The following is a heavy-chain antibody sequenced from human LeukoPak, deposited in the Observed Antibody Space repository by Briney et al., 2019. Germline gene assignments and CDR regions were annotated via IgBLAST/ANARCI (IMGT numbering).Heavy chain of an antibody. Sequence: SETLSLTCAVYGESMTGHYWTWIRQPPGKRLEWIGEIHHSGGTNSNPSLKNRLTMSMGMSKNQFSLNLKSVTAADTAVYYCARATASGSGRAYDHWAQGNLVPVSS. CDR3: ARATASGSGRAYDH. V-gene: IGHV4-34*01. D-gene: IGHD3-10*01. CDR1: GESMTGHY. J-gene: IGHJ4*02. CDR2: IHHSGGT.